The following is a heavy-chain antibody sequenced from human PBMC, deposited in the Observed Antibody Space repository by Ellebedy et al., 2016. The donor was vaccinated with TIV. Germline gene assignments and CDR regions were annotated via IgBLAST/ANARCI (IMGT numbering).Heavy chain of an antibody. CDR3: ARGRYLEGFDI. CDR1: GGSISRSTYY. J-gene: IGHJ3*02. V-gene: IGHV4-39*06. D-gene: IGHD1-1*01. CDR2: IYYSGST. Sequence: SETLSLTCPVSGGSISRSTYYWGWIRQHPGKGLEWIGSIYYSGSTYYNPSLESRVTISVDTSKNHFALKPSSVTAADTAVFFCARGRYLEGFDIWGQGTLVTVSS.